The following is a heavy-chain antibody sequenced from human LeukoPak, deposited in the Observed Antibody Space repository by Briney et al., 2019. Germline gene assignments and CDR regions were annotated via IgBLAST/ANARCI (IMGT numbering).Heavy chain of an antibody. D-gene: IGHD3-22*01. CDR2: ISYDGSNK. V-gene: IGHV3-30*18. CDR3: AKGGYYDSSGYYDGPDY. CDR1: GFTFSSYG. Sequence: PGRSVPLSCAASGFTFSSYGMHWVRQAPGKGLEWVAGISYDGSNKYYADSVKGRFTISRDNSKNTLYLQMNSLRAEDTAVYYCAKGGYYDSSGYYDGPDYWGQGTLVTVSS. J-gene: IGHJ4*02.